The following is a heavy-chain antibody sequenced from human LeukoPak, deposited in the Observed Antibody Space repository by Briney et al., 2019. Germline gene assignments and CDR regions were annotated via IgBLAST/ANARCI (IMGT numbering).Heavy chain of an antibody. CDR3: ASRVVVTAQIDY. Sequence: GGSLRLSCAASGFTFSSYAMSWVRQAPGKGLEWVSAISGSGGRTYYADSVKGRFTISRDNSKNTLYLQMNSLRAEDTAVYYCASRVVVTAQIDYWGQGTLVTVSS. CDR1: GFTFSSYA. V-gene: IGHV3-23*01. J-gene: IGHJ4*02. CDR2: ISGSGGRT. D-gene: IGHD2-21*02.